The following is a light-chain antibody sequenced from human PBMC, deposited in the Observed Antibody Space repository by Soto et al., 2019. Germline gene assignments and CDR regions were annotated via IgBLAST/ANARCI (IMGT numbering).Light chain of an antibody. CDR1: QDISNY. J-gene: IGKJ2*01. V-gene: IGKV1-33*01. Sequence: DIQMTQSPSSLSASVGDRVTITCQASQDISNYLNWYQQKPGKAPKLLIYDASNLETGVPSRFSGSGSGTDFTFTISSLQPEDIATYYCQQYDSLPYTFGQGTKLDIK. CDR3: QQYDSLPYT. CDR2: DAS.